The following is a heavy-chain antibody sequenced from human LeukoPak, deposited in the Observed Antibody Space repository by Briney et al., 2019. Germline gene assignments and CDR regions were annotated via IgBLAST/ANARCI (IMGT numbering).Heavy chain of an antibody. CDR3: AKGGKWDVTPFDY. CDR2: ISGGGGST. D-gene: IGHD1-26*01. V-gene: IGHV3-23*01. Sequence: GGSLRLSCAASGFTFTTYAVSWVRQAPGKGLEWVSAISGGGGSTYYADSVKGRFTISRDNSKKTLFLQINSLRAEDTAVYYCAKGGKWDVTPFDYWGQGTLVTVSS. CDR1: GFTFTTYA. J-gene: IGHJ4*02.